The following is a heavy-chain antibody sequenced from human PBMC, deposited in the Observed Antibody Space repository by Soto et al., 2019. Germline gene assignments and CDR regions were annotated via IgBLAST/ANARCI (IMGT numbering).Heavy chain of an antibody. V-gene: IGHV3-23*01. J-gene: IGHJ4*02. D-gene: IGHD5-12*01. Sequence: LRLSCAASGFTFSSYATHWVRQAPSKGLEWVSAIRRSGGSTCYADSVKGRFTISRDNSKNTLYLQMNSLRAEDTAVYYCAMPVEMATILVDYWGQGTLVTVSS. CDR1: GFTFSSYA. CDR3: AMPVEMATILVDY. CDR2: IRRSGGST.